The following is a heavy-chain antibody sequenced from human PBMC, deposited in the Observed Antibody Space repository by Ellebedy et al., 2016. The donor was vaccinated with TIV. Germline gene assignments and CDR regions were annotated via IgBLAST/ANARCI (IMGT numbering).Heavy chain of an antibody. J-gene: IGHJ4*02. CDR2: ITWDACST. Sequence: GGSLRLSCAASGFTLADYSVHWVRQAPGKGLEWVGLITWDACSTYYVDAVKGRFTISRDRSNNTVFLQMNSLRAEDTAVDYCAAAIYDYQSRAYGRDYWGQGTLVAVSS. CDR3: AAAIYDYQSRAYGRDY. V-gene: IGHV3-43*01. CDR1: GFTLADYS. D-gene: IGHD5/OR15-5a*01.